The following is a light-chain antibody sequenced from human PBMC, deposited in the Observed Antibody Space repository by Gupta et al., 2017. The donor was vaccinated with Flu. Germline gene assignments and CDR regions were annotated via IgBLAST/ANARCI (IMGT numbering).Light chain of an antibody. J-gene: IGKJ3*01. CDR1: QSINNW. CDR3: QQANSFLPLT. CDR2: AAS. V-gene: IGKV1D-12*01. Sequence: DIQMTQSPSSVSASVGDRVTITCRASQSINNWLAWYQHKPGKAPKLLIYAASSLQSGVPSRFSGSGSGTDFTLSISTRQPEDFATYYCQQANSFLPLTFGPGTKVDIK.